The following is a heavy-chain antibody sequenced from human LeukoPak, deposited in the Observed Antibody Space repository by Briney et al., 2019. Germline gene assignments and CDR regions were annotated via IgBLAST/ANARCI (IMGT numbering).Heavy chain of an antibody. CDR1: GYTFTGYY. V-gene: IGHV1-18*04. CDR3: ARDLPVYDSSGYYYYYYYMDV. Sequence: ASVKVFCKASGYTFTGYYMHWVRQAPGQGLEWMGWISAYNGNTNYAQKLQGRVTMTTDTSTSTAYMELRSLRSDDTAVYYCARDLPVYDSSGYYYYYYYMDVWGKGTTVTVSS. D-gene: IGHD3-22*01. CDR2: ISAYNGNT. J-gene: IGHJ6*03.